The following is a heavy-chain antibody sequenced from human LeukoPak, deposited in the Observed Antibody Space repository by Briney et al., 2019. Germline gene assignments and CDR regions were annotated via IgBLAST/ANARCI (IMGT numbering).Heavy chain of an antibody. CDR2: ISWNSGSI. CDR1: GFTFDDYA. D-gene: IGHD3-10*01. Sequence: GGSLRLSYAASGFTFDDYAMHWVRQAPGKGLEWVSGISWNSGSIGYADSVKGRFTISRDNAKNSLYLQMNSLRAEDTALYYCAKASRKLLWFGELTDDAFDIWGQGTMVTVSS. V-gene: IGHV3-9*01. CDR3: AKASRKLLWFGELTDDAFDI. J-gene: IGHJ3*02.